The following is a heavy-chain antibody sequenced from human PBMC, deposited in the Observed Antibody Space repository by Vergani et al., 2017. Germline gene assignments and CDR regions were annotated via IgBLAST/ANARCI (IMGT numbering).Heavy chain of an antibody. CDR3: ARDIARTVAGSAFDP. CDR2: ISYDGSNK. CDR1: GFTFSSYG. J-gene: IGHJ5*02. D-gene: IGHD6-19*01. V-gene: IGHV3-30*03. Sequence: QVQLVESGGGVVQPGRSLRLSCAASGFTFSSYGMHWVRQAPGKGLEWVAVISYDGSNKYYADSVKGRFTISRDNSKTTLYLQMNSLRAEDTAVYYCARDIARTVAGSAFDPWGQGTLVTVSS.